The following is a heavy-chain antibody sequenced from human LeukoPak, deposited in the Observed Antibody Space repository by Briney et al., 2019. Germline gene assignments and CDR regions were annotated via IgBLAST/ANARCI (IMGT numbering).Heavy chain of an antibody. J-gene: IGHJ4*02. CDR1: GFTFKSYA. D-gene: IGHD2-15*01. CDR2: INSIGDST. CDR3: ARARRDCSGGTCYSYYFDY. Sequence: GGSLRLSCAASGFTFKSYAIHWVRQAPGKGLEFVSSINSIGDSTYYANSVKGRFTISRDDSKNTVYPQMGSLRGDDMAVYYCARARRDCSGGTCYSYYFDYWGQGTLVTVSS. V-gene: IGHV3-64*01.